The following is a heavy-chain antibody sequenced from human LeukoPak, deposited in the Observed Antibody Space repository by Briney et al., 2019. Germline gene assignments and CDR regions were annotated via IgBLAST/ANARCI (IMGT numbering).Heavy chain of an antibody. CDR1: GFTFSSYA. CDR3: ASRRGEVLLPVDY. D-gene: IGHD2-2*01. Sequence: GRSLRLSCAASGFTFSSYAMHWVRQAPGKGLEWVAVISYDGSNKYYADSVKGRFTISRDNSKNTLYLQMNSLRAEDTAVYYCASRRGEVLLPVDYWGQGTLVTVSS. CDR2: ISYDGSNK. J-gene: IGHJ4*02. V-gene: IGHV3-30*04.